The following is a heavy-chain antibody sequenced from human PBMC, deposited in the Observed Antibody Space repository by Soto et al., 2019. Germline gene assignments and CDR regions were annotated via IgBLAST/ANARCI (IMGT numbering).Heavy chain of an antibody. D-gene: IGHD6-13*01. CDR1: GDSVSSNRAA. J-gene: IGHJ4*02. CDR3: ARDPSGSWYRSYFDQ. Sequence: PSQTLSLTCAISGDSVSSNRAAWNWIRQSPSRGLEWLGRTYYRSKWYNDYASSVKRRITINPDTSKNHFSLQLNSVTPEDTAVYYCARDPSGSWYRSYFDQWGQGTLVTVSS. CDR2: TYYRSKWYN. V-gene: IGHV6-1*01.